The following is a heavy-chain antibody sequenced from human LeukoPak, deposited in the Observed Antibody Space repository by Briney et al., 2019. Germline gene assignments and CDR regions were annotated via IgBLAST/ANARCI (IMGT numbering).Heavy chain of an antibody. CDR3: AGGYCSGGTCPGY. J-gene: IGHJ4*02. CDR2: ISSSSSHI. D-gene: IGHD2-15*01. Sequence: PGGSLRLSCAASGFTFSSYSMNWVRQAPGKGLEWVSPISSSSSHIYYADSVKGRFTISRDNAKNSLYLQMKSLRAEDTAVYYCAGGYCSGGTCPGYWGQGTLVIVSS. CDR1: GFTFSSYS. V-gene: IGHV3-21*01.